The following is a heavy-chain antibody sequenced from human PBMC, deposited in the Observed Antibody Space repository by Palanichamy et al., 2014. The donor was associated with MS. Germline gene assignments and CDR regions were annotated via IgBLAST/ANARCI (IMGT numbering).Heavy chain of an antibody. V-gene: IGHV4-39*02. Sequence: GPGLVKPSETLSLICTVSGGSISSSSYHWGWIRQPPGKWLEWIGSIYYSGSTYYNPSLKSRVTISVDTSKNQFFLKVSSVTAADTAVYYCAREYSSSPDYWGQGTLVTVSS. CDR1: GGSISSSSYH. CDR3: AREYSSSPDY. D-gene: IGHD6-6*01. J-gene: IGHJ4*02. CDR2: IYYSGST.